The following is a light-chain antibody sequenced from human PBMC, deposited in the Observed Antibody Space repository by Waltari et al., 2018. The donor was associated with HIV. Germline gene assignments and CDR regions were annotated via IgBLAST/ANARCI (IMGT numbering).Light chain of an antibody. Sequence: QAVLTQPSSLSAPPGTSASLTCTLRSGINVASYRIYWYQQRSGTPPQYHLTYKSDSDVQRGSGVPSRFSASKDASANAGILLISGIQSEDEADYYCMIWHSNAYVFGSGTKVTV. J-gene: IGLJ1*01. CDR2: YKSDSDV. V-gene: IGLV5-45*02. CDR1: SGINVASYR. CDR3: MIWHSNAYV.